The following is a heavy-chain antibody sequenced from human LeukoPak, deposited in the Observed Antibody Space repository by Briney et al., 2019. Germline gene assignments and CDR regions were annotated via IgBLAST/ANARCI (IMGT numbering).Heavy chain of an antibody. J-gene: IGHJ4*02. Sequence: GESLKISFKASGYSFPNHWIGWVRPMPGKGLEWMGIIFPGDSDTRYGPSFQGQVTISADKSISTAYLQWSSLKASDTAMYYCARVAFSGYEVGYWGQGTLVTVSS. CDR2: IFPGDSDT. V-gene: IGHV5-51*01. D-gene: IGHD5-12*01. CDR1: GYSFPNHW. CDR3: ARVAFSGYEVGY.